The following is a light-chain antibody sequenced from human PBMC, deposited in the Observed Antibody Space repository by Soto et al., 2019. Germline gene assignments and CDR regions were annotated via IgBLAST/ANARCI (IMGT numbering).Light chain of an antibody. V-gene: IGLV2-14*01. CDR3: SSYTSASTLV. Sequence: QSVLTQPASVSGSPGQSITISCTGTSSDIGGYNFVSWYQQYPGEVPKLMIYDVNARPSGVSNRFSGSKSGNTASLTISGLQANDEADYYCSSYTSASTLVFETGTKVTVL. CDR1: SSDIGGYNF. CDR2: DVN. J-gene: IGLJ1*01.